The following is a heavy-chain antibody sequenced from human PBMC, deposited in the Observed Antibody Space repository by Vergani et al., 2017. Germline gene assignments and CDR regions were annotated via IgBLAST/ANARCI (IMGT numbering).Heavy chain of an antibody. D-gene: IGHD4-23*01. Sequence: EVQLVQSGAEVKKPGESLRISCKGSGYSFTSYWISWVRQMPGKGLEWMGRIDPSDSYTNYSPSFQGHVTIAADKSISTAYLQWSSLKASDTAMCYCAKVNYGGNLVGDPLELDYWGQGTLVTVSS. CDR3: AKVNYGGNLVGDPLELDY. CDR1: GYSFTSYW. J-gene: IGHJ4*02. V-gene: IGHV5-10-1*03. CDR2: IDPSDSYT.